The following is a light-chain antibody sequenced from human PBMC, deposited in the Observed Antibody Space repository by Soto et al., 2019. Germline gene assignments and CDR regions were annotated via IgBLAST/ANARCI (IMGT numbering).Light chain of an antibody. Sequence: DIQMTQSPSSLSASVGARVSITCQESEDIRTSLSWFQHKPGRAPKLLIYGASYLETGVPSRFRGSGSGTDFTLTISSLQPEDIATYYCQHYNNLPPFTFGPGTIVDVK. CDR3: QHYNNLPPFT. CDR1: EDIRTS. J-gene: IGKJ3*01. V-gene: IGKV1-33*01. CDR2: GAS.